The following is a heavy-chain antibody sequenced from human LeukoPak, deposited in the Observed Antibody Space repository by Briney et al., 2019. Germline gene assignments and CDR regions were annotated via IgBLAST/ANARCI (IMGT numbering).Heavy chain of an antibody. CDR1: GGSISSGGYY. CDR3: AREGRDIVVVPAAIRFVNWFDP. Sequence: PSQTLSLTGTGSGGSISSGGYYWSWIRQPPGKGVEWIGYIYHSGSTYYNPSLKSRVTISVDRSKHRFSLKLSSVTAADTAVYYCAREGRDIVVVPAAIRFVNWFDPWGQGTLVTVSS. CDR2: IYHSGST. V-gene: IGHV4-30-2*01. D-gene: IGHD2-2*02. J-gene: IGHJ5*02.